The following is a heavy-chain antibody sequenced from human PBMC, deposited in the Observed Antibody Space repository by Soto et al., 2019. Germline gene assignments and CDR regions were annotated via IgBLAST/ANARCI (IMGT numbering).Heavy chain of an antibody. Sequence: EVQLLESGGGLVQPGGSLRLSCAASGFTFSSYAMSWVRQAPGKGLEWVSAISGSGCSTYYADSVKGRFTISRDNSKNTLYLQMNSLRAEDTAVYYCAKDKKDIVATIFAFDIWGQGTMVTVSS. V-gene: IGHV3-23*01. CDR2: ISGSGCST. J-gene: IGHJ3*02. CDR1: GFTFSSYA. CDR3: AKDKKDIVATIFAFDI. D-gene: IGHD5-12*01.